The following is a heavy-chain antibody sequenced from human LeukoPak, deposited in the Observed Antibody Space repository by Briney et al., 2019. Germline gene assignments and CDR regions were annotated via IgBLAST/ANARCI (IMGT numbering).Heavy chain of an antibody. V-gene: IGHV1-69*13. J-gene: IGHJ4*02. CDR1: GGTLSDHV. D-gene: IGHD3-9*01. CDR2: IVPLKGTS. CDR3: ATYDVLTGFEY. Sequence: SVKVSCKASGGTLSDHVISWVRQAPGHGLEWMGGIVPLKGTSKLTQKLQDRATISADESTNTVYMEVRSLRSEDTALYYCATYDVLTGFEYWGQGTLVIVSS.